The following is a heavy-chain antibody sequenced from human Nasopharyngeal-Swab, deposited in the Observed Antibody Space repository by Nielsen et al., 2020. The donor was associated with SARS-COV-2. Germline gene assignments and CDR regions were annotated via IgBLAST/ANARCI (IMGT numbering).Heavy chain of an antibody. V-gene: IGHV3-7*01. J-gene: IGHJ4*02. D-gene: IGHD2-21*02. CDR2: INKDGSEK. Sequence: SCKASGGTFSSYAMSWVRQAPGKGLEWVANINKDGSEKYHVGSVKGRFTISRDNAKNSLYLQMNSLRPEDTAVYYCARGSCGGDCYSANFDYWGQGNLVTVSS. CDR1: GGTFSSYA. CDR3: ARGSCGGDCYSANFDY.